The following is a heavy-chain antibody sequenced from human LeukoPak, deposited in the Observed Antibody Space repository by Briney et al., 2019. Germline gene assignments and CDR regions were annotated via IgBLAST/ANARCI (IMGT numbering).Heavy chain of an antibody. V-gene: IGHV4-34*01. CDR2: INHSGST. D-gene: IGHD5-18*01. CDR3: ARGRAEYSYGAVYFDY. J-gene: IGHJ4*02. CDR1: GGSFSGYY. Sequence: SETLSLTCAVYGGSFSGYYWSWIRQPPGKGLEWIGEINHSGSTNHNPSLKSRVTISVDTSKNQFSLKLSSVTAADTAVYYCARGRAEYSYGAVYFDYWGQGTLVTVSS.